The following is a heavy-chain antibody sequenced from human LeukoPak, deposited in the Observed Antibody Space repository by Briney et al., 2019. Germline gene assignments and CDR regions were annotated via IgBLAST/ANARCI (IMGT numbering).Heavy chain of an antibody. CDR2: ISTGGGAT. D-gene: IGHD3-22*01. Sequence: GGSLRLSCAPSGFTFSSYAMAWVRQAPGKGLEWVSSISTGGGATYSADSVKGRFTISRDNSKNTLYLQMNSLRTEDTAVYFCAKEIYYDSSAFFDYWGQGTLVTVSS. V-gene: IGHV3-23*01. CDR1: GFTFSSYA. CDR3: AKEIYYDSSAFFDY. J-gene: IGHJ4*02.